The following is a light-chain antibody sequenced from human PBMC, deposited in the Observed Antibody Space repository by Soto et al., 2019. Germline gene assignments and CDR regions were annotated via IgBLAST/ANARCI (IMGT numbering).Light chain of an antibody. V-gene: IGLV2-23*03. Sequence: QSVLTRPASVSGSPGQSITISCTGTSSDVGSYNLVSWYQQHPGKAPKLMIYEGSKRPSGVSNRFSGSKSGNTASLTISGLQAEDEAAYYCCSYAGSSTFVFGTGTKVTVL. CDR2: EGS. CDR3: CSYAGSSTFV. J-gene: IGLJ1*01. CDR1: SSDVGSYNL.